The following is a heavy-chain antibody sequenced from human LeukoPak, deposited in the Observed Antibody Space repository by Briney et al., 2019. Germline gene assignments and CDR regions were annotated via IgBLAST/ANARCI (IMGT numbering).Heavy chain of an antibody. CDR2: IRYDGSNK. D-gene: IGHD5-18*01. Sequence: GGSLRLSCAASGFTFSSYGMHWGRQAPGKGLERVAFIRYDGSNKYYADSVKGRFTISRDNSKNTLYLQMNSLRAEDTAVYYCARNSYDGSTFDYWGQGTLVTVSS. CDR1: GFTFSSYG. V-gene: IGHV3-30*02. CDR3: ARNSYDGSTFDY. J-gene: IGHJ4*02.